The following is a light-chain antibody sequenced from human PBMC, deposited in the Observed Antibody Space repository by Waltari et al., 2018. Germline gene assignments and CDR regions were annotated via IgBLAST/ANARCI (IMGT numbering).Light chain of an antibody. Sequence: QSVLTQAPSVSAAPAHKVTIPCAGSSSTLGRNSVSWYQQFPGTAPKPLIYDNDKRPAGIPDRFSASKAGTSATLGITGLQTGDEANYYCETWDTSLSAWVFGGGTKLTVL. CDR3: ETWDTSLSAWV. CDR2: DND. CDR1: SSTLGRNS. J-gene: IGLJ3*02. V-gene: IGLV1-51*01.